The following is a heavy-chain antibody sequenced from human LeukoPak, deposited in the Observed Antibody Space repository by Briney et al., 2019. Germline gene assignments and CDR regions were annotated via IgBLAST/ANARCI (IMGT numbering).Heavy chain of an antibody. CDR3: ARSRYSYGFVVDY. CDR2: IYSGGST. D-gene: IGHD5-18*01. V-gene: IGHV3-66*01. CDR1: GFTVSSNY. J-gene: IGHJ4*02. Sequence: PGGSLRLSCAASGFTVSSNYMSWVRQAPGKELEWVSVIYSGGSTYYADSVKGRFTISRDNSKNTLYLQMDSLRAEDTAVYYCARSRYSYGFVVDYWGQGTLVTVSS.